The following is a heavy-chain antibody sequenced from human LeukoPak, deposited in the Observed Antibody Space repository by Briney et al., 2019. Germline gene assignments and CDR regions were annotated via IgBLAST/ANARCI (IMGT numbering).Heavy chain of an antibody. V-gene: IGHV3-11*04. Sequence: PGGSLRLSCAASGFTFSDYYMSWIRQAPGKGLEWVSYISSSGSTIYYADSVKGRLTISRDNAKNSLYLQMNSLRAEDTAVYYCARDWAHYYDSSGYFPDMFDYWGQGTLVTVSS. CDR2: ISSSGSTI. D-gene: IGHD3-22*01. J-gene: IGHJ4*02. CDR1: GFTFSDYY. CDR3: ARDWAHYYDSSGYFPDMFDY.